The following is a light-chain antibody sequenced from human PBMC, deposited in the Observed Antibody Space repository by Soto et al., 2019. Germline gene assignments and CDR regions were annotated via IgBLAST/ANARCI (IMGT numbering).Light chain of an antibody. CDR1: QSLLHSNGYNY. CDR2: LGS. J-gene: IGKJ1*01. CDR3: MQALQTPRT. Sequence: DIVMTQSPLSLPVTPGEPASISCRSSQSLLHSNGYNYLDWYLQKPGQSPQLLIYLGSNRSSGVPDRFSGSGSGTDFTLKIRRVEAAAVGPYYCMQALQTPRTVGQGTKVDSK. V-gene: IGKV2-28*01.